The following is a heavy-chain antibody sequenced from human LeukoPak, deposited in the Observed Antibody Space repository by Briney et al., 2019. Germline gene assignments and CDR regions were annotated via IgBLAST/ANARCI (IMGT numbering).Heavy chain of an antibody. D-gene: IGHD5-18*01. CDR1: GFTFSSYW. V-gene: IGHV3-7*01. CDR2: IKQDGSEK. CDR3: ARVPVDTAMSQGDYYYYDMDV. Sequence: SGGSLRLSCAASGFTFSSYWMSWVRQAPGKGLEWVANIKQDGSEKYYVDSVKGRFTISRDNAKNSLYLQMNSLRAEDTAVYYCARVPVDTAMSQGDYYYYDMDVWGQGTTVTVSS. J-gene: IGHJ6*02.